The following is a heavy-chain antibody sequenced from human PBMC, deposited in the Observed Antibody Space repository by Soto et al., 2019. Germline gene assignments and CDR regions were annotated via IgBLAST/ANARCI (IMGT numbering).Heavy chain of an antibody. Sequence: GGSLRLSCAASGFTFSSYAMHWVRQAPGKGLEWVAVISYDGSNKYYADSVKGRFTISRDNSKNTLYLQMNSLRAEDTAVYYCARDSAPYSSSSGYFDYWGQGTLVTVSS. V-gene: IGHV3-30-3*01. D-gene: IGHD6-6*01. J-gene: IGHJ4*02. CDR1: GFTFSSYA. CDR2: ISYDGSNK. CDR3: ARDSAPYSSSSGYFDY.